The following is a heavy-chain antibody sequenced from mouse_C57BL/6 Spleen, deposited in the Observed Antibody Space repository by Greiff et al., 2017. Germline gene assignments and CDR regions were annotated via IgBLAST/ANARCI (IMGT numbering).Heavy chain of an antibody. J-gene: IGHJ2*01. V-gene: IGHV1-61*01. D-gene: IGHD2-3*01. CDR2: ISPSDSET. Sequence: QVQLQQPGAELVRPGSSVKLSCKASGYTFTSYWMDLVKQRPGTGLAWIGNISPSDSETHYNQKFKEKATLTVDNSASTAYMQRSSLTSEDSAVYYCARRDDGDFDYWGQGTTRTVSS. CDR1: GYTFTSYW. CDR3: ARRDDGDFDY.